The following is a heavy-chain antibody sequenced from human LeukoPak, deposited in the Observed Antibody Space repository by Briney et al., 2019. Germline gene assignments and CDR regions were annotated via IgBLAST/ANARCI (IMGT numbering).Heavy chain of an antibody. V-gene: IGHV3-21*01. Sequence: GGPLRLSCAASGFTFSSYSMNWVRQAPGKGLEWVSSISSSSSYIYYADSVKGRFTISRDNAKNSLYLQMNSLRAEDTAVYYCARVQFRYGDPPYWYFDLWGRGTLVTVSS. CDR1: GFTFSSYS. CDR3: ARVQFRYGDPPYWYFDL. J-gene: IGHJ2*01. CDR2: ISSSSSYI. D-gene: IGHD4-17*01.